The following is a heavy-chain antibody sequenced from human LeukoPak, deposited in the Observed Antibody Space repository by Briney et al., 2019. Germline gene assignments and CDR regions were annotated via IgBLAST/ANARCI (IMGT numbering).Heavy chain of an antibody. V-gene: IGHV4-39*01. CDR3: ARDSSGWSFFPAYGY. D-gene: IGHD6-19*01. J-gene: IGHJ4*02. CDR2: IYYSGST. Sequence: SETLSLTCTVSGGSISSSSYYWGWIRQPPGKGLEWIGSIYYSGSTYYNPSLKSRVTISVDTSKNQVSLKLSSVTAADTAVYYCARDSSGWSFFPAYGYWGQGTLVTVSS. CDR1: GGSISSSSYY.